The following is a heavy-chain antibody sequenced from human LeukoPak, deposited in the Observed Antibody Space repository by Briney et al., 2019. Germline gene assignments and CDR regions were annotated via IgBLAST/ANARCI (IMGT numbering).Heavy chain of an antibody. D-gene: IGHD4-17*01. CDR2: INPNSGVT. CDR3: ARELMSTMTTVDD. CDR1: GFTLSDYY. Sequence: ASVTVSCTASGFTLSDYYMHWVRQAPGQGLEWMGWINPNSGVTGYAQRFQGRVTMTRDTSINTAYMDLSRLTSDDTAVYYCARELMSTMTTVDDWGQGTLVTVSS. J-gene: IGHJ4*02. V-gene: IGHV1-2*02.